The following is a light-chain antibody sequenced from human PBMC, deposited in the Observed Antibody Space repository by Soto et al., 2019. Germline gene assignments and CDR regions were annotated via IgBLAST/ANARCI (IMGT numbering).Light chain of an antibody. CDR2: EVS. CDR1: TSDVGSYNR. CDR3: SSYTSSRGYV. V-gene: IGLV2-18*02. J-gene: IGLJ1*01. Sequence: QSVLTQPPSVSGSPGQSVTFSCTGTTSDVGSYNRVSWYQQPPGTAPKLMIYEVSNRPSGVPDRFSGSKSGNTASLTISGLQAEDEADYYCSSYTSSRGYVFGTGTKLTVL.